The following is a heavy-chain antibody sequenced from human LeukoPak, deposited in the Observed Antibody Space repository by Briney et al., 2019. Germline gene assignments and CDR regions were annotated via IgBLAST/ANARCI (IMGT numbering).Heavy chain of an antibody. V-gene: IGHV4-61*01. CDR2: IYDSGST. J-gene: IGHJ4*02. CDR3: ARDPSGYFNY. Sequence: SETLSLTCTVSGGSVSSGSYYWSWIWQPPGKGLEWIGYIYDSGSTNYSPSLKSRVTISVDTSKNQFSLKLSSVTAADTAVYYCARDPSGYFNYWGQGTLVTVSS. D-gene: IGHD3-22*01. CDR1: GGSVSSGSYY.